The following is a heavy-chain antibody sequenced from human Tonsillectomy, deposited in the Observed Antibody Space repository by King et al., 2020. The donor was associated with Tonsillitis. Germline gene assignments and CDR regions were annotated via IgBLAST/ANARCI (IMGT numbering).Heavy chain of an antibody. V-gene: IGHV4-39*07. D-gene: IGHD3-9*01. Sequence: QLQESGPGLVKPSETLSLTCTVSGGSINNRNYFWGWIGQSPGKGLEWIGSIYYSGSTYYNRSLKSRVTISEDMPKNQFSLKLNSVTAADTPVYYCAISHPPRYYDTLTGYQFYFDYWGQGTLVTVSS. CDR2: IYYSGST. J-gene: IGHJ4*02. CDR1: GGSINNRNYF. CDR3: AISHPPRYYDTLTGYQFYFDY.